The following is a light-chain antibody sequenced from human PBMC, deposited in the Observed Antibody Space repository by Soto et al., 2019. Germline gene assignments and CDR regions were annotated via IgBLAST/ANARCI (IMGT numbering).Light chain of an antibody. J-gene: IGLJ3*02. Sequence: QSVLTQPPSVSAAPGQTVTISCSGSSSNIGTNYVSWYQQLPGRAPKLVIFDNSKRPSGIPDRFSGSKSGSSATLGVTGRQTGDEADYYCGTWDSDLSAEVFGGGTKLTVL. CDR3: GTWDSDLSAEV. CDR2: DNS. V-gene: IGLV1-51*01. CDR1: SSNIGTNY.